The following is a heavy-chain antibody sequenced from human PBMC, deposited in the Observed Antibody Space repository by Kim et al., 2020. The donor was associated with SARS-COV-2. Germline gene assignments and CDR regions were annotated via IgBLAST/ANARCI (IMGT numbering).Heavy chain of an antibody. Sequence: GGSLRLSCAASGFTFDDYTMHWVRQAPGKGLEWVSLISWDGGSTYYADSVKGRFTISRDNSKNSLYLQMNSLRTEDTALYYCAKDMSYSSSPFVTQNYGMDVWGQGTTVTVSS. J-gene: IGHJ6*02. CDR2: ISWDGGST. D-gene: IGHD6-6*01. CDR3: AKDMSYSSSPFVTQNYGMDV. V-gene: IGHV3-43*01. CDR1: GFTFDDYT.